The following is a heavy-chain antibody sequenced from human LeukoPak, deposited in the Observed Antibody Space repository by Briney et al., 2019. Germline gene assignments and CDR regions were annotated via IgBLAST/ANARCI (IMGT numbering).Heavy chain of an antibody. D-gene: IGHD6-13*01. CDR2: INHSGST. Sequence: SETLSLTCAVYGGSFSGYYWSWIRQPPGKGLEWIGEINHSGSTNYNPSLKSRVTISVDTSKNQFSLKLSSVTAADTAVYYSARARPGYSSSWYWFDPWGQGTLVTVSS. V-gene: IGHV4-34*01. CDR3: ARARPGYSSSWYWFDP. J-gene: IGHJ5*02. CDR1: GGSFSGYY.